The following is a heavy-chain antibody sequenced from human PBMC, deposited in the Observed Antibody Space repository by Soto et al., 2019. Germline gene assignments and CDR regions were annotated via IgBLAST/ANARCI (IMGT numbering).Heavy chain of an antibody. V-gene: IGHV3-21*01. J-gene: IGHJ4*02. D-gene: IGHD4-17*01. CDR3: AADRYADYAGDF. CDR1: GFTFTSYS. Sequence: EVQLVESGGGLVKPGGCLRLSCAASGFTFTSYSMNWVRQAPGKGLEWVSYISGSGDHIYYADSVKGRFTISRDNAEPSLSLQMNSLTAEDPAIYYCAADRYADYAGDFWGQGTLVTVAS. CDR2: ISGSGDHI.